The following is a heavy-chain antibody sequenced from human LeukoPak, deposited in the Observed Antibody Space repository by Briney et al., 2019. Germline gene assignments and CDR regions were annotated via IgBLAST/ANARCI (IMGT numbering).Heavy chain of an antibody. J-gene: IGHJ4*02. D-gene: IGHD5-12*01. CDR3: ASPYSGYDYNFDH. CDR1: GFTFSSYA. CDR2: ISSDGIST. Sequence: QPGGSLRLSCSASGFTFSSYAMHWVRQAPGKGLEYVSAISSDGISTFYADSVKGRFTISRDNSKNTLYLQMSSLRAEDTAVYYCASPYSGYDYNFDHWGQGTLVTVSS. V-gene: IGHV3-64D*06.